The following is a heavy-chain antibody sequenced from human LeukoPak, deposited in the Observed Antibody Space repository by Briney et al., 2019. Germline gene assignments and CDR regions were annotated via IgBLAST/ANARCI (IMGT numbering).Heavy chain of an antibody. J-gene: IGHJ4*02. CDR1: GYTFTSYG. V-gene: IGHV1-18*01. Sequence: EASVKVSCKASGYTFTSYGISWVRQAPGQGLEWVGWISAYNGNTNYAQKLQGRVTMTTDTSTSTAYMELRSLRSDDTAVYYCARHTESPLGYCTNGVCLEDYWGQGTLVTVSS. CDR3: ARHTESPLGYCTNGVCLEDY. CDR2: ISAYNGNT. D-gene: IGHD2-8*01.